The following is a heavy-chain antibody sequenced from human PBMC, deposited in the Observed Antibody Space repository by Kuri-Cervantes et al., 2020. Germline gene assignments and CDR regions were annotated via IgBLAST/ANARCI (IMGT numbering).Heavy chain of an antibody. V-gene: IGHV4-34*01. Sequence: GSLRLSCAVYGGSFSNYYWNWIRQPPGKGLERIGEINHRGTTNYNPSLKSRVTISIDTSKNQFSLKLSSVTAADTAVYYCARGRGVEATFYKYYAMDVWGQGTTVTVSS. CDR1: GGSFSNYY. J-gene: IGHJ6*02. D-gene: IGHD2/OR15-2a*01. CDR3: ARGRGVEATFYKYYAMDV. CDR2: INHRGTT.